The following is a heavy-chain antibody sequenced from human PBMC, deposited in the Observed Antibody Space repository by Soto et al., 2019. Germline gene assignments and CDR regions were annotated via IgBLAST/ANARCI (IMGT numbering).Heavy chain of an antibody. CDR1: GFTFSSYG. CDR2: ISYDGSNK. D-gene: IGHD3-22*01. J-gene: IGHJ4*02. V-gene: IGHV3-30*03. CDR3: ATGRYYYDSSGYLFDY. Sequence: GGSLRLSCAASGFTFSSYGMHWVRQAPGKGLEWVAVISYDGSNKYYADSVKGRFTISRDNSKNTLYLQMNSLRAEDTAVYYCATGRYYYDSSGYLFDYWGQGTLVTVSS.